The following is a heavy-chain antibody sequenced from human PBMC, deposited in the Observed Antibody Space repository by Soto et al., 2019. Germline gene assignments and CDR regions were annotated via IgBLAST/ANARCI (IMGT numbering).Heavy chain of an antibody. D-gene: IGHD2-2*01. CDR2: IIPIFGTA. CDR3: ARGPDIVVVPAAIPAHIGQLLPKPDYYYYGMDV. Sequence: SVKVSCKASGGTFSSYAISWVRQAPGQGLEWMGGIIPIFGTANYAQKFQGRVTITADESASTAYMELSSLRSEDTAVYYCARGPDIVVVPAAIPAHIGQLLPKPDYYYYGMDVWGQGTTVTVSS. V-gene: IGHV1-69*13. CDR1: GGTFSSYA. J-gene: IGHJ6*02.